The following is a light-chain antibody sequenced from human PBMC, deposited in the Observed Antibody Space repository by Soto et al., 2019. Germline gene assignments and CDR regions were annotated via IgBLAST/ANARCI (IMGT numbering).Light chain of an antibody. CDR1: QGISTY. CDR3: LQHNTYPRT. Sequence: DIQMTQSPSAMSASVGDTVTITCRASQGISTYLDWFQQKPGKVPERLIFGASSLQSGVPSRFSGRGYGTEFTLTISSLQPEDFATYYCLQHNTYPRTFGQGTKVEVK. J-gene: IGKJ1*01. V-gene: IGKV1-17*03. CDR2: GAS.